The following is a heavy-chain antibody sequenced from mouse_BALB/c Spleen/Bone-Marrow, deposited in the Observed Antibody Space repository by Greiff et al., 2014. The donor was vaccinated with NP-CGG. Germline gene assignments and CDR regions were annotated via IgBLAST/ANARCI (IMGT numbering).Heavy chain of an antibody. Sequence: VQLQQSGSVLVRPGASVKLSCKASGYTSTSSWMHWAKQRPGQGLEWIGEIHPNSGNTNYNEKFKGKATLTVDTSSSTAYVDLSSLTSEGSAVYYCANYYGSSSYWGQGTTLTVSS. CDR2: IHPNSGNT. CDR3: ANYYGSSSY. V-gene: IGHV1S130*01. CDR1: GYTSTSSW. D-gene: IGHD1-1*01. J-gene: IGHJ2*01.